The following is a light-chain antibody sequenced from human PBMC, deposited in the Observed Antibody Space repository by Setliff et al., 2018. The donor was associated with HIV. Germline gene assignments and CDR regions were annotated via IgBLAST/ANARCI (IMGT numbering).Light chain of an antibody. V-gene: IGLV2-14*03. CDR2: GVT. CDR1: GRDIGGYNY. Sequence: QSVLTQPASVSGSPGQSLTISCIGTGRDIGGYNYVSWYQQHPGKAPKLIIYGVTKRSSGVSNRFSGSKAGTTASLTISGLQAEDEADYYCSSYTSTSAYVFGTGTRSPS. J-gene: IGLJ1*01. CDR3: SSYTSTSAYV.